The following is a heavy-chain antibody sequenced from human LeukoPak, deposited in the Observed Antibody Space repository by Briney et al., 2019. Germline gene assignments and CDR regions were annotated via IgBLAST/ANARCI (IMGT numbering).Heavy chain of an antibody. D-gene: IGHD2-8*01. CDR3: ARDNDFDY. V-gene: IGHV1-46*01. CDR1: GYTFTNYG. CDR2: IYPGGGSA. J-gene: IGHJ4*02. Sequence: VASVKVSCKASGYTFTNYGISWVRQAPGQGLEWMGIIYPGGGSASYAQKFQGRVTMTRDMSTSTVYMELSSLRSEDTAVYYCARDNDFDYWGQGTLVTVSS.